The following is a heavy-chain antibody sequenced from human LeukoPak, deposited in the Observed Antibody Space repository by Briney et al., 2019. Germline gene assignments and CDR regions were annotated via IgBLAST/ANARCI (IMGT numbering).Heavy chain of an antibody. V-gene: IGHV3-74*01. CDR2: INTDGSTT. CDR1: GFTFSNYW. J-gene: IGHJ6*04. Sequence: GGSLRLSCRASGFTFSNYWMHWVRQAPGKGLVWVSRINTDGSTTTYADSVKGRFTISRDNAKNTLYLQMNSLRAEDTAVYYCASYYDILIGYYNVWGKGTTVTVSS. D-gene: IGHD3-9*01. CDR3: ASYYDILIGYYNV.